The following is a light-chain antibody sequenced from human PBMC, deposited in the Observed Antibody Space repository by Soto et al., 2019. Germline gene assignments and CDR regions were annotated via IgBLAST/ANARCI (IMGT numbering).Light chain of an antibody. CDR1: SSNIGAGYD. CDR2: ADN. CDR3: QSYDTSLSGVI. V-gene: IGLV1-40*01. J-gene: IGLJ2*01. Sequence: ALTQTPSVSGAPGQKITMSCTGSSSNIGAGYDVHWYQEVPGAAPRLLIYADNNRPSGVPDRFSASKSGTSASLAITGLQGEDEANYYCQSYDTSLSGVIFGAGTQLTVL.